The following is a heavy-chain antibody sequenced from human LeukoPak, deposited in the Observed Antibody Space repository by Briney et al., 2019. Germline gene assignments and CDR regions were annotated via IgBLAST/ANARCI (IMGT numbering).Heavy chain of an antibody. CDR2: ISSSGSTI. J-gene: IGHJ4*02. V-gene: IGHV3-48*03. CDR3: ARGNTYYYGSGSYYGY. D-gene: IGHD3-10*01. CDR1: GFTFSSYE. Sequence: PGGSLRLSCAASGFTFSSYEMNWVRQAPGKGLEWVSYISSSGSTIYYADSVKGRFTISRDNAKNSLYLQMNSLRAEDTAVYYCARGNTYYYGSGSYYGYWGQGTLVTVSS.